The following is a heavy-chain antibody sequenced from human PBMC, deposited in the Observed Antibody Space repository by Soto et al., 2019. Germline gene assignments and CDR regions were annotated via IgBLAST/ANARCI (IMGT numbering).Heavy chain of an antibody. V-gene: IGHV1-18*01. CDR1: GYTFTSYG. J-gene: IGHJ6*04. D-gene: IGHD3-9*01. CDR2: ISAYNGNT. Sequence: ASVKVSCKASGYTFTSYGISWVRQAPGQGLEWMGWISAYNGNTNYAQKLQGRVTMTTDTSTSTAYMELRSLRSDDTAVYYCAWSSYDILTGYSLSLSVWGKGTTVTVSS. CDR3: AWSSYDILTGYSLSLSV.